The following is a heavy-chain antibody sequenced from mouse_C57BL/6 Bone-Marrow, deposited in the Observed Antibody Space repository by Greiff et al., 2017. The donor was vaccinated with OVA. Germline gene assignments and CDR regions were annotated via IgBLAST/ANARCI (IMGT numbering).Heavy chain of an antibody. V-gene: IGHV5-4*01. CDR1: GFTFSSYA. D-gene: IGHD1-1*01. J-gene: IGHJ2*01. CDR3: ASLRFDY. CDR2: ISDGGSYT. Sequence: EVQGVESGGSLVKPGGSLKLSCAASGFTFSSYAMSWVRQTPEKRLEWVATISDGGSYTYYPDNVKGRFTISRDNAKNNLYLQMSHLKSEDTAMYYCASLRFDYWGQGTTLTASS.